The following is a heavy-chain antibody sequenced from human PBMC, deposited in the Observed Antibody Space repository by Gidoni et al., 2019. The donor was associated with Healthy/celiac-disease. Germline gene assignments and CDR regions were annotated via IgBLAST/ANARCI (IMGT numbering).Heavy chain of an antibody. Sequence: QVPLVQSGAEVKKPGASVKVSCKASGYTFTSYAMHWVRQAPGQRLEWMGWINAGNGNTKDSQKFQGRVPITRDTSARTAYMELSSLRYEETAVYYCAYGSVFFVDYWGQGTLVTVSS. V-gene: IGHV1-3*01. CDR2: INAGNGNT. CDR1: GYTFTSYA. D-gene: IGHD3-10*01. CDR3: AYGSVFFVDY. J-gene: IGHJ4*02.